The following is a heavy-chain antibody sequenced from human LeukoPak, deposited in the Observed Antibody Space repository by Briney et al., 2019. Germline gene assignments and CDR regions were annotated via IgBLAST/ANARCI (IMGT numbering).Heavy chain of an antibody. CDR1: GYTFTSYG. CDR2: ISAYNGNT. V-gene: IGHV1-18*01. Sequence: ASVKVSCKASGYTFTSYGISWVRQAPGQGLEWMGWISAYNGNTNYAQKLQGRVTMTTDTSTSTAYMELRSLRPDDTAVYYCARKDSSSWYPQVDYWGQGTLVTVSS. CDR3: ARKDSSSWYPQVDY. D-gene: IGHD6-13*01. J-gene: IGHJ4*02.